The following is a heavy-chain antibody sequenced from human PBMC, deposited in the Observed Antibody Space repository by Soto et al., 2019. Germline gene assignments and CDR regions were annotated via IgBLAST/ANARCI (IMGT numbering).Heavy chain of an antibody. Sequence: SETLSLTCTVSGGSISSGGYSWTWIRQPPGKGLEWIGYIYHSGSTYYNQSLKSRVTISVDRSKNQFSLKLSSVTAADTAVYYCARVPTPWGQGTLVTVSS. D-gene: IGHD2-2*01. V-gene: IGHV4-30-2*01. CDR1: GGSISSGGYS. J-gene: IGHJ5*02. CDR3: ARVPTP. CDR2: IYHSGST.